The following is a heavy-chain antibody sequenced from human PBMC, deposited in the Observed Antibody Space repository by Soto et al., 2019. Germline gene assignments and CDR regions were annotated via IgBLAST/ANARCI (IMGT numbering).Heavy chain of an antibody. D-gene: IGHD3-3*01. J-gene: IGHJ6*03. CDR3: ARDHYDSWSGLNYYYYMDV. CDR1: GFTFSNFS. Sequence: GGSLRLSCAASGFTFSNFSMNWVRQAPGKGLEWVSSISSSSSYIYYADSVKGRFTISRDNAKNSLYLQMNSLRAEDTAVFYCARDHYDSWSGLNYYYYMDVWGKGTTVTVSS. CDR2: ISSSSSYI. V-gene: IGHV3-21*01.